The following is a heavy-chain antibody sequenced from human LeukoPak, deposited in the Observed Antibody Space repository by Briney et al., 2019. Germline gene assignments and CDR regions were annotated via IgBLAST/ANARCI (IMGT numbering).Heavy chain of an antibody. J-gene: IGHJ6*04. D-gene: IGHD6-19*01. V-gene: IGHV4-34*01. CDR2: INHSGST. CDR3: ARWGSIAVAGYYYYGMDV. CDR1: GGSFSGYY. Sequence: SETLSLTCAVYGGSFSGYYWSWIRQPPGKGLEWIGEINHSGSTNYNPSLKSRVTISVETYKKQFSLKQSSLTAADTAVYYCARWGSIAVAGYYYYGMDVWGKGTTVTVSS.